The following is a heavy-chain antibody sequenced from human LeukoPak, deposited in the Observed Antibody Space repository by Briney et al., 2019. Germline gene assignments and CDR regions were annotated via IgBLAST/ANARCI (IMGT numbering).Heavy chain of an antibody. Sequence: SETLSLTCTVSGGSISSGDYYWSWIRQPPGKGLEWIGYIYYSGSTYYNPSLKSRVTISVDTSKNQFSLKLSSVTAADTAVYYCARHEPLGWFDPWGQGTLVTVSS. J-gene: IGHJ5*02. D-gene: IGHD1-14*01. CDR3: ARHEPLGWFDP. CDR2: IYYSGST. V-gene: IGHV4-39*01. CDR1: GGSISSGDYY.